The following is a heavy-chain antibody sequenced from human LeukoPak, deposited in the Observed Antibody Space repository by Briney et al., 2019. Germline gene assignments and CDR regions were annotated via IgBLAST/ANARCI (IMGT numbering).Heavy chain of an antibody. CDR3: ARGLEVEYGSGSYPWAFDI. V-gene: IGHV4-34*01. J-gene: IGHJ3*02. D-gene: IGHD3-10*01. CDR1: GGSFSGYY. Sequence: SETLSLTCAVYGGSFSGYYWSWIRQPPGKGLEWIGEINPSGSTNYNRSLKSRVTISVDTSKNQFSLKLSSVTAADTAVYYCARGLEVEYGSGSYPWAFDIWGQGTMVTVSS. CDR2: INPSGST.